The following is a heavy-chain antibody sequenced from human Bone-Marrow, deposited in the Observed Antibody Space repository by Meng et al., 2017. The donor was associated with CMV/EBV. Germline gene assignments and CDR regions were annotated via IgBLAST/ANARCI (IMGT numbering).Heavy chain of an antibody. CDR2: RKQDGSEK. J-gene: IGHJ5*02. V-gene: IGHV3-7*01. D-gene: IGHD2-15*01. CDR3: AGVVVVAATQWRTGWVEP. CDR1: GFTFSDYS. Sequence: GESLKIPCEASGFTFSDYSMSWVRQAPGKGLEWVANRKQDGSEKYYVDSRKGRFTISRDNAKNSLYLQMNSLRAEDTAVYYCAGVVVVAATQWRTGWVEPWGQGTLVTVSS.